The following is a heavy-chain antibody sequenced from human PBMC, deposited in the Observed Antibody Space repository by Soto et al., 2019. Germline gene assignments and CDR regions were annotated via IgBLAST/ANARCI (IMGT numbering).Heavy chain of an antibody. CDR2: INPNSGGT. D-gene: IGHD3-9*01. Sequence: ASVKVSCKASGYTFTGYYMHWVRQAPGQGLEWMGWINPNSGGTNYAQKTQGRVTMTRDTSISTAYMELSRLRSDDTAVYYCARDHYRTIYDILTGYSYYYYGMDVWGQGTTVTVSS. CDR3: ARDHYRTIYDILTGYSYYYYGMDV. CDR1: GYTFTGYY. J-gene: IGHJ6*02. V-gene: IGHV1-2*02.